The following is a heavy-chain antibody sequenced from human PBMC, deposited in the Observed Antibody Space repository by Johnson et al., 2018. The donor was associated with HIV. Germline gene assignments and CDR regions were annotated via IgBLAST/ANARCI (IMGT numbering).Heavy chain of an antibody. V-gene: IGHV3-20*04. CDR3: VREGEYCTDGACINVFDI. D-gene: IGHD2-8*01. J-gene: IGHJ3*02. CDR1: GFTFNAYT. Sequence: VQLVESGGGVVWPGGSLRLSCAASGFTFNAYTMGWVRQVPGTGLEWVSGLNWNGGKADYADSVKGRLTISRDNAKNSLYLQMNSLRAEDTALYYCVREGEYCTDGACINVFDIWGQGTMVTVSS. CDR2: LNWNGGKA.